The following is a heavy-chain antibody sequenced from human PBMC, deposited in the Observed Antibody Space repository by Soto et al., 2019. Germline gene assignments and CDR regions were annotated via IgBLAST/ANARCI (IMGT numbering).Heavy chain of an antibody. V-gene: IGHV1-69*06. CDR3: ARDPYCSSTSCPGRYFDY. Sequence: GASVKVSCKASAATFSSYAISWGRQAPGQGLEWMGGIIPIFGTANYAQKFQGRVTITADKSTSTAYMELSSLRSEDTAVYYCARDPYCSSTSCPGRYFDYWGQGTLVTVSS. CDR2: IIPIFGTA. J-gene: IGHJ4*02. CDR1: AATFSSYA. D-gene: IGHD2-2*01.